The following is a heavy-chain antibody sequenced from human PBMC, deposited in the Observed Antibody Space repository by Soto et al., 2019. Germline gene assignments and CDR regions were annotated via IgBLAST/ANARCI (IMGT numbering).Heavy chain of an antibody. J-gene: IGHJ6*02. CDR2: ISYDGSNK. V-gene: IGHV3-30-3*01. Sequence: GGSLRLSCAASGFTFSSYAMHWVRQAPGKGLEWVAVISYDGSNKYYADSVKGRFTISRDNSKNTLYLQMNSLRAEDTAVYYCAREVGSYGPYYYGMDVWGQGTTVTVS. CDR3: AREVGSYGPYYYGMDV. CDR1: GFTFSSYA. D-gene: IGHD3-16*01.